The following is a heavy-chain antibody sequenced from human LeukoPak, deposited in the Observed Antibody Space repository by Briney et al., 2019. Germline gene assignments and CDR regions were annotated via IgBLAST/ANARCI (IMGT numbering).Heavy chain of an antibody. D-gene: IGHD4-17*01. CDR2: INPNSGGT. J-gene: IGHJ1*01. CDR1: GYTFTGYY. V-gene: IGHV1-2*02. Sequence: ASVKVSCKASGYTFTGYYMHWVRHAPGQGLEWIGWINPNSGGTNYAQKFQGRVTMTRDTSISTAYMELSRLRSDDTAVYYCARGGRTVTQAEYFQHWGQGTLVTVSS. CDR3: ARGGRTVTQAEYFQH.